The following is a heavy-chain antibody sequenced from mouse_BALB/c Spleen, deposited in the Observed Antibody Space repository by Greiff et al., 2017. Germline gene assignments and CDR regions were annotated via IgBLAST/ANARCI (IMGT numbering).Heavy chain of an antibody. Sequence: VQLQQSGAELVRPGASVKLSCTASGFNINDFYMHWVKQGPEQGLEWIGWIDPENGDIEYAPKFQGKATMTADTSPNTAYLQLSSLTSEDAAVYYCRAWHGSSGGAMDYWGQGTSVTVSS. CDR2: IDPENGDI. D-gene: IGHD1-1*01. CDR3: RAWHGSSGGAMDY. V-gene: IGHV14-4*02. J-gene: IGHJ4*01. CDR1: GFNINDFY.